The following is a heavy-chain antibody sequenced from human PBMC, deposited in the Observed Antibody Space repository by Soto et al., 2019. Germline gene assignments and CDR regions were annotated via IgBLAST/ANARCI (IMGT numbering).Heavy chain of an antibody. D-gene: IGHD2-2*01. CDR1: GGTFSSYA. V-gene: IGHV1-69*01. CDR2: IIPIFGTA. J-gene: IGHJ6*02. Sequence: QVQLVQSGAEVKKPGPSVKVSCKASGGTFSSYAISWVRQAPGQGLEWMGGIIPIFGTANYAQKFQGRVTITADESTSTAYMELSSLRSEDTAVYYCASSDIVVVPAALVSYYYYGMDVWGQGTTVTVSS. CDR3: ASSDIVVVPAALVSYYYYGMDV.